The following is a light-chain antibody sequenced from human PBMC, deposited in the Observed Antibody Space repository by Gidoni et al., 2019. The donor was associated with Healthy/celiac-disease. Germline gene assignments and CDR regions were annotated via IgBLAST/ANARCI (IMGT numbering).Light chain of an antibody. CDR2: DAS. CDR3: QQRSNWPLYT. CDR1: QSVSSY. J-gene: IGKJ2*01. Sequence: EIVLTQSPATLPLSPGERATLSCSASQSVSSYLAWYQQKPGQAPRLLIYDASNRATGIPARFSGSGSGTDFTLTISSLEPEDFAVYYCQQRSNWPLYTFXQXTKLEIK. V-gene: IGKV3-11*01.